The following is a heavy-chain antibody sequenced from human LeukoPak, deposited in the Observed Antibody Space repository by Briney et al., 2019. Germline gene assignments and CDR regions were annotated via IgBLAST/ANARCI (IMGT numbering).Heavy chain of an antibody. D-gene: IGHD3-10*01. CDR1: GFTFGVHG. Sequence: GGSLRLSCIASGFTFGVHGMSWFRQAPGKGLEWVAFIRSKSYGGTSEYAASVRGRFTVSRGDSKSIAYLQMESLKTEDTAVYYCSRDFWRFGLDFWGQGTPVTVSS. V-gene: IGHV3-49*03. CDR2: IRSKSYGGTS. CDR3: SRDFWRFGLDF. J-gene: IGHJ4*02.